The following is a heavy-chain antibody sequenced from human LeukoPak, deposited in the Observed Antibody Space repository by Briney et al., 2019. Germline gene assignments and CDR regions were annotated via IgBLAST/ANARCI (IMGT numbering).Heavy chain of an antibody. V-gene: IGHV3-7*05. D-gene: IGHD2-2*01. CDR3: ARYCITTSCNPPDSYYALDV. CDR2: IKRDGSDK. Sequence: GPSLTLSCPASAFTLSTYWMTWVRQAPGKGLEWVANIKRDGSDKNYLDSVKCRFTISRDNAESTLYLQMDTLRAEDTAIYYCARYCITTSCNPPDSYYALDVWGRGTTVTVSS. J-gene: IGHJ6*02. CDR1: AFTLSTYW.